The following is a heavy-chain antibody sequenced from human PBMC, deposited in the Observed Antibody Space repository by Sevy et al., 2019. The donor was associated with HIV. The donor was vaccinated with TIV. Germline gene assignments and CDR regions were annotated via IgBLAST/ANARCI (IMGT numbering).Heavy chain of an antibody. CDR3: ARENTMIEEPGWFDP. Sequence: GGSLRLSCAASGFTFSDYYMSWIRQAPGKGLEWVSYISRSGSTINYADSVKGRCTISRDNAKNSLYLQINSLRAEDTAMYYCARENTMIEEPGWFDPWGQGTLVTVSS. J-gene: IGHJ5*02. D-gene: IGHD3-22*01. CDR1: GFTFSDYY. CDR2: ISRSGSTI. V-gene: IGHV3-11*01.